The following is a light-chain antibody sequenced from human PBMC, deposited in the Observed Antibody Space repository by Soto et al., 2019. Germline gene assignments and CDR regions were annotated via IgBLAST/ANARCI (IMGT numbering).Light chain of an antibody. CDR1: ISNIGAGYD. J-gene: IGLJ3*02. CDR2: ANN. Sequence: QSVLTQPPSVSGAPGQRVTISCTVSISNIGAGYDVHWYQQLPGTAPKLLIYANNNRPSGVPDRFSGSKSGTSASLAITGLQAEDEADYYCQSYDSSLSGLWVFGGGTKLTVL. CDR3: QSYDSSLSGLWV. V-gene: IGLV1-40*01.